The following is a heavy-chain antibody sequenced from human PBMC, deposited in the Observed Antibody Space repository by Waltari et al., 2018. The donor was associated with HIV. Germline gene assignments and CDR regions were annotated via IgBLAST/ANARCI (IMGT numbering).Heavy chain of an antibody. CDR1: GGSFSGYY. D-gene: IGHD2-2*01. CDR3: ARDIVVVPAAIRSRYYGMDV. Sequence: QVQLQQWGAGLLKPSETLSLTCAVYGGSFSGYYWSWIRQPPGKGLEWIGEINHRGSTNSNPPLKSRVTISVDTSKNQFSLKLSVVTAADTAVYYCARDIVVVPAAIRSRYYGMDVWGQGTTVTVAS. V-gene: IGHV4-34*01. J-gene: IGHJ6*02. CDR2: INHRGST.